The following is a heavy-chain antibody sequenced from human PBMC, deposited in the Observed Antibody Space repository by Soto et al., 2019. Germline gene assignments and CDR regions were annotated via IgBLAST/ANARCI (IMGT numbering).Heavy chain of an antibody. D-gene: IGHD3-22*01. CDR3: ACLEEYDSSGYYYEPFDY. CDR1: GGTFSSYA. J-gene: IGHJ4*02. Sequence: SVKVSCKASGGTFSSYAISWVRQAPGQGLEWMGGIIPIFGTANYAQKFQGRVTITADESTSTAYMELSSLRSEDTAVYYCACLEEYDSSGYYYEPFDYWGQGTLVTVSS. V-gene: IGHV1-69*13. CDR2: IIPIFGTA.